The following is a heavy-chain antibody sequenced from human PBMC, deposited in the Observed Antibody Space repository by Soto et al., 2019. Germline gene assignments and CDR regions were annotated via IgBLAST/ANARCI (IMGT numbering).Heavy chain of an antibody. Sequence: ASVKVSCKASGGTFRRHAIRWVRQAPGQGLEWMGGIMPMFGTANYAQKFQGRVTITADESTSTAYMELTSLRSEDTAVYYCARDYSMAVANYYYFYGMDVWGQGTTVTVSS. CDR3: ARDYSMAVANYYYFYGMDV. CDR1: GGTFRRHA. D-gene: IGHD6-19*01. V-gene: IGHV1-69*13. CDR2: IMPMFGTA. J-gene: IGHJ6*02.